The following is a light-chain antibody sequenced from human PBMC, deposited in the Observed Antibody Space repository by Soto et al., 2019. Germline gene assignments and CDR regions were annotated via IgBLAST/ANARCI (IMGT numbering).Light chain of an antibody. CDR3: SSYTSSSPLV. J-gene: IGLJ1*01. CDR1: SSDVGGYNY. CDR2: DVS. V-gene: IGLV2-14*01. Sequence: QSALTQPASVSGSPGQSITISCTGTSSDVGGYNYVSWYQQHPGKAPKLMIYDVSNRPSGVSNRFSGSKSGNTASLTMSGLQAEDEADYYCSSYTSSSPLVFGTGTKVTVL.